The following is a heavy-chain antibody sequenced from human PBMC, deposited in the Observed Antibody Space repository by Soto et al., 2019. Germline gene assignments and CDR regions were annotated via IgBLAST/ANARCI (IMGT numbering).Heavy chain of an antibody. V-gene: IGHV4-30-4*01. CDR3: ANTLDMATMNFHD. Sequence: KPSETLSLTCTVSGDSISSEDYYWSWIRQPPGKGLEWIGFIYYTGNTLYNPSLKGRVAISLDMSNNQFSLKLSSVTAADTAVYYCANTLDMATMNFHDWGQGTLVTVSS. CDR1: GDSISSEDYY. CDR2: IYYTGNT. J-gene: IGHJ4*02.